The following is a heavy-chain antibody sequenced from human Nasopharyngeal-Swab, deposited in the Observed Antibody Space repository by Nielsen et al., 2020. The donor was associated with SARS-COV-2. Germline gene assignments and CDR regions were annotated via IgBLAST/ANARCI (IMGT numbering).Heavy chain of an antibody. CDR3: AHRGTSRSAWFDP. CDR2: IYWDDDK. V-gene: IGHV2-5*02. Sequence: SGPTLVNPTPTLTLTCTFSGFSLSPPAVGVGWIRQPPGNALEWLSLIYWDDDKRYSPFLKSRLTITKDTPKNQVVLTMTNMDPVDTATYYCAHRGTSRSAWFDPWGQGTLVTVSS. CDR1: GFSLSPPAVG. D-gene: IGHD1-14*01. J-gene: IGHJ5*02.